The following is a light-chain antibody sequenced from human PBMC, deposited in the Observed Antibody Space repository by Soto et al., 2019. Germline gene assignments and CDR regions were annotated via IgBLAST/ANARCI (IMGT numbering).Light chain of an antibody. Sequence: EIVLTHCPGTLCLSPGEGAAIPCRASQPVSSNLLAWYQQKPGKPPRLLIYGVSRRASGIPARFSGSGSGTDFTLTISSLEPEDFAVYYCQQRSTFGQGTRLEIK. CDR3: QQRST. CDR1: QPVSSNL. CDR2: GVS. V-gene: IGKV3D-20*02. J-gene: IGKJ5*01.